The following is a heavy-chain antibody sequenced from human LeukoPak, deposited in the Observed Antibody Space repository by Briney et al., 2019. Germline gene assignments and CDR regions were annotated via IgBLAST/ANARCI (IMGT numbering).Heavy chain of an antibody. CDR2: ISSNGGST. CDR3: VKDSSSGSYFDY. Sequence: GGSLRLSCSASGFTFSRYAMHWVRQAPGKGLEYVSDISSNGGSTYYADSVKGRFTISRDNSRNTLHLQMSSLRVEDTAVYYCVKDSSSGSYFDYWGQGTLVTVSS. V-gene: IGHV3-64D*06. CDR1: GFTFSRYA. J-gene: IGHJ4*02. D-gene: IGHD3-10*01.